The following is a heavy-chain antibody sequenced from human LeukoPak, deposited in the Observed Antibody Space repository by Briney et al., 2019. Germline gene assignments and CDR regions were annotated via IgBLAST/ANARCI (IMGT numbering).Heavy chain of an antibody. J-gene: IGHJ6*02. CDR2: ISGSGGST. CDR1: GFTFSSYA. Sequence: GGSLRLSCAASGFTFSSYAMTWVRQAPGKGLEWVSAISGSGGSTYYADSAKGRFSISRDSSKNTLYLQMNSLRAEDTAVYYCAKAPPDSYYYYYGMDVWGQGTTVTVSS. D-gene: IGHD5-18*01. V-gene: IGHV3-23*01. CDR3: AKAPPDSYYYYYGMDV.